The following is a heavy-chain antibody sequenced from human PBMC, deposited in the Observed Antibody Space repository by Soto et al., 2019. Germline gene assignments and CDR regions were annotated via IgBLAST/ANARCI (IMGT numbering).Heavy chain of an antibody. V-gene: IGHV3-11*01. CDR3: ASAPFGVVPRLGDYYYGMDV. CDR1: GFTFSDYY. D-gene: IGHD3-3*01. J-gene: IGHJ6*02. Sequence: GGSLRLSCAASGFTFSDYYMSWIRQAPGKGLEWVSYISSSGSTIYYADSVKGRFTISRDNAKNSLYLQMNSLRAEDTAVYYCASAPFGVVPRLGDYYYGMDVWGQGTTVTVSS. CDR2: ISSSGSTI.